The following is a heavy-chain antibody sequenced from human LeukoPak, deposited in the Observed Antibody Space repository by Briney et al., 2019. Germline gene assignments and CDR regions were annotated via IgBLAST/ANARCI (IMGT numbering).Heavy chain of an antibody. CDR1: GGSISSYY. CDR2: IYYSGST. CDR3: ARAGEHGSGSPYFDY. Sequence: PSETLSLTCTVSGGSISSYYWSWIRQPPGKGLEWIGYIYYSGSTYYNPSLKSRVTISVDTSKNQFSLKLSSVTAADTAVYYCARAGEHGSGSPYFDYWGQGTLVTVSS. D-gene: IGHD3-10*01. J-gene: IGHJ4*02. V-gene: IGHV4-59*08.